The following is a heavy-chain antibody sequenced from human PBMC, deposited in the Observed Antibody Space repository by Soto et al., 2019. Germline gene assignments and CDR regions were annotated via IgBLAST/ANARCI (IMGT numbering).Heavy chain of an antibody. CDR1: GFTFSSYA. CDR2: ISGSGGST. CDR3: AKDSPGGGSYSGFWFDP. D-gene: IGHD1-26*01. J-gene: IGHJ5*02. Sequence: GGSLRLSCAASGFTFSSYAMSWVRQAPGKGLEWVSAISGSGGSTYYADSVKGRFTISRDNSKNTLYLQMNSLRAEDTAVYYCAKDSPGGGSYSGFWFDPWGQGTLVTVSS. V-gene: IGHV3-23*01.